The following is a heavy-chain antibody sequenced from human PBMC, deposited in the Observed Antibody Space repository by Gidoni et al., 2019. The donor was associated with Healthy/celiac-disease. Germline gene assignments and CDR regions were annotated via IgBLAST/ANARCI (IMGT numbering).Heavy chain of an antibody. CDR1: GGTFSSYA. CDR3: ASGGVLWWESTPIYYGMDV. V-gene: IGHV1-69*01. D-gene: IGHD1-26*01. J-gene: IGHJ6*02. CDR2: IIPIFGTA. Sequence: QVQLVQSGAEVKKPGSSVTVSCRASGGTFSSYAIGWVRQAPGQGLEWMGGIIPIFGTANYAQKFQGRVTITADESTSTAYMELSSLRSEDTAVYYCASGGVLWWESTPIYYGMDVWGQGTTVTVSS.